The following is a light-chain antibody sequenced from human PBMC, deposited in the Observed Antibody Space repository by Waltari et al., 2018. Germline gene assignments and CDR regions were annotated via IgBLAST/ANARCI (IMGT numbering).Light chain of an antibody. CDR3: QHTYSIPWT. V-gene: IGKV1-39*01. Sequence: DIKLTQSPSSLSAFVGERVTITCRASQYISSYLNWYQHKSGKATKLLIYAASSLQSGVPSRFSGSGSGTDFTLTISNLPPEDFATYFCQHTYSIPWTFGQGTKVEIE. CDR2: AAS. CDR1: QYISSY. J-gene: IGKJ1*01.